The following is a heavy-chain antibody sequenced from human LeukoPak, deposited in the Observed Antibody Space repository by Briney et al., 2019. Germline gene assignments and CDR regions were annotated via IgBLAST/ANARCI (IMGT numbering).Heavy chain of an antibody. V-gene: IGHV4-59*08. D-gene: IGHD6-13*01. J-gene: IGHJ4*02. CDR2: IYYSGST. Sequence: SETLSLTCTVSGGSISSYYWSWIRQPPGKGLEWIGYIYYSGSTNYNPSLKSRVTMSVDTSKNQFSLKLSSVTAADTAVYYCARRTFSSSWYYFDYWGQGTLVTVSS. CDR1: GGSISSYY. CDR3: ARRTFSSSWYYFDY.